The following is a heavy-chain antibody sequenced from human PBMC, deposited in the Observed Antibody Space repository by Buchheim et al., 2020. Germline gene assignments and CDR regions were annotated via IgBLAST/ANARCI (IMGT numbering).Heavy chain of an antibody. CDR1: GGSISSSSYY. V-gene: IGHV4-39*07. J-gene: IGHJ5*02. Sequence: QLQLQESGPGLVKPSETLSLTCTVSGGSISSSSYYWGWIRQPPGKGLEWIGSIYYSGSTYYNPSLKSRVTISVDTSKNQFSLKLSSVTAADTAVYYCARARGDIVVVVLSWFDPWGQGTL. D-gene: IGHD2-15*01. CDR3: ARARGDIVVVVLSWFDP. CDR2: IYYSGST.